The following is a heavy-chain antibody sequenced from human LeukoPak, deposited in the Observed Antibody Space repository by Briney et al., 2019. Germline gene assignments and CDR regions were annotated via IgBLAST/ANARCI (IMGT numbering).Heavy chain of an antibody. Sequence: ASVKVSCKASGGTFSSYAISWVRQAPGQGLEWMGRIIPILGIANYAQKFRGRVTITADKSTSTAYMELSSLRSEDTAVYYCAKNGDILTGYRHYYYYGMDVWGQGTTVTVSS. CDR1: GGTFSSYA. D-gene: IGHD3-9*01. V-gene: IGHV1-69*04. CDR3: AKNGDILTGYRHYYYYGMDV. CDR2: IIPILGIA. J-gene: IGHJ6*02.